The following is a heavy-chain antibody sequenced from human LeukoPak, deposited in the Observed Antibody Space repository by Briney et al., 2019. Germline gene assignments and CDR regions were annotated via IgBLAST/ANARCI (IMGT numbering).Heavy chain of an antibody. D-gene: IGHD6-13*01. Sequence: GGSLRLSCSASGFTFSSYEMNWVRQAPGKGLEWVSYISSTGTTIYYADSVRGQFTISGDNAENSLYLQMNSLRAEDTAVYYCARGGGYISSWSYFDYWGQGTLVTVSS. J-gene: IGHJ4*02. CDR2: ISSTGTTI. V-gene: IGHV3-48*03. CDR3: ARGGGYISSWSYFDY. CDR1: GFTFSSYE.